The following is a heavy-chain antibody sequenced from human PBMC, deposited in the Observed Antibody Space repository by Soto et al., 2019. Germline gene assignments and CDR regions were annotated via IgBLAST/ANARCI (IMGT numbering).Heavy chain of an antibody. V-gene: IGHV1-2*04. D-gene: IGHD3-10*01. CDR1: GYTFSSYG. CDR3: ARSSMVRGVDAMDV. J-gene: IGHJ6*02. CDR2: INPNSGGT. Sequence: ASVKVSCKASGYTFSSYGISWVRQAPGQGLEWMGWINPNSGGTNYAQKFQGWVTMTRDTSISTAYMELSRLRSDDTAVYYCARSSMVRGVDAMDVWGQGTTVTVSS.